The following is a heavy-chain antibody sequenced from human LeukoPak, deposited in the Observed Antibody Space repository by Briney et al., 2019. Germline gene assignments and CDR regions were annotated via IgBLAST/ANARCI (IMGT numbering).Heavy chain of an antibody. CDR2: INHSGST. J-gene: IGHJ6*02. CDR3: ARGRRITTMDV. D-gene: IGHD3-10*01. V-gene: IGHV4-34*01. Sequence: SETLSLTCAVYGGSFSGYYWSWIRQPPGKGLEWIGEINHSGSTNYNPSLKSRVTISVDTSKNQFSLKLSSVTAADTAVYYCARGRRITTMDVWGQGTTVTVSS. CDR1: GGSFSGYY.